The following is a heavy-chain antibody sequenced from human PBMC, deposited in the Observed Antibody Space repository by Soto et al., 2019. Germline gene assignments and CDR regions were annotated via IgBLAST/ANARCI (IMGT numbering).Heavy chain of an antibody. D-gene: IGHD2-2*01. CDR1: GYTFISYA. Sequence: QVQLVQSGAEEKKPGASVKVSCKASGYTFISYAMHWVRQAPGQRLEWMGWINAGNGKTKYSQKFQGRVTITRDTSASTAYMELSSLISEDTAVYYCATEVLVPAARYHYYGMDVWGQGTTVTVSS. CDR3: ATEVLVPAARYHYYGMDV. V-gene: IGHV1-3*05. CDR2: INAGNGKT. J-gene: IGHJ6*02.